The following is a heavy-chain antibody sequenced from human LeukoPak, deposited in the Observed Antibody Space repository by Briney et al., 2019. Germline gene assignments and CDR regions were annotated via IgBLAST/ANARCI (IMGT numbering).Heavy chain of an antibody. Sequence: SETLSLTCTVSGGSISNYYWSWIRQPPGKGLEWIGYIYYSGGTNYNPSLKSRLTMSVDTSNNQFSLKLSSVTAADTAVYYCAREIVDYYYVDVWGKGTTVTVSS. V-gene: IGHV4-59*01. CDR3: AREIVDYYYVDV. J-gene: IGHJ6*03. D-gene: IGHD2-15*01. CDR2: IYYSGGT. CDR1: GGSISNYY.